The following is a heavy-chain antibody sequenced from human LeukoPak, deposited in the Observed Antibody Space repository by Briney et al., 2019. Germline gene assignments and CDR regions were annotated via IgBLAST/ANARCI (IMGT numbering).Heavy chain of an antibody. J-gene: IGHJ4*02. Sequence: GGSLRLSCAASGFTFSTHGMHWVRQAPGQGLEWVAVIWYDGSNKSYADSVKGRFTISRDNSKNTLYLQMNTLRAEDTAVYFCARDLRVHYYDSSGNYFDYWGQGTLVTVSS. V-gene: IGHV3-33*01. D-gene: IGHD3-22*01. CDR2: IWYDGSNK. CDR1: GFTFSTHG. CDR3: ARDLRVHYYDSSGNYFDY.